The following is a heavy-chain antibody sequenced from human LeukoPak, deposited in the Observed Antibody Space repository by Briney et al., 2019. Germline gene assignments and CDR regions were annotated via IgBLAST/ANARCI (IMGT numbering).Heavy chain of an antibody. CDR1: GGSISSYY. CDR2: IHYSVRT. V-gene: IGHV4-59*01. Sequence: SETLSLTCTVSGGSISSYYWSWIRQPSGEGLEWMGYIHYSVRTTYNTTLKSRVTISLGMSKNQFSLRLGSVTAADTAVYYCAREWTPYFDYWGQGTLVTVSS. J-gene: IGHJ4*02. CDR3: AREWTPYFDY. D-gene: IGHD3/OR15-3a*01.